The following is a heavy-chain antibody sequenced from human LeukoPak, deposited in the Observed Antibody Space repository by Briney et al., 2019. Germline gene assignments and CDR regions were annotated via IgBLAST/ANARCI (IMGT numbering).Heavy chain of an antibody. Sequence: GRSLRLSCVASGFTFDDYGMFWVRQTPGKGLEWVSSISWNSGIIAYADSVKGRFTIFRDNAKNSLYLQMNSLRVEDTAVYYCVKDRFFYDSGSKANWGQGTLVTVSS. CDR2: ISWNSGII. CDR1: GFTFDDYG. CDR3: VKDRFFYDSGSKAN. V-gene: IGHV3-9*01. J-gene: IGHJ4*02. D-gene: IGHD3-22*01.